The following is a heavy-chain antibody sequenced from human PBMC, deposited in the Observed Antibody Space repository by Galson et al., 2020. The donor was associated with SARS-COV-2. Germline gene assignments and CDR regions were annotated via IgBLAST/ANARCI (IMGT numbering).Heavy chain of an antibody. Sequence: GESLKISCAASGFSFSSYGMHWVRQAPGKGLEWVAVIWYDGSNKYYADSVKGRFTISRDNSMDTLYLQMNSLRAEDTAVYYCARDRLISSNYYYYVMDVWGQGTTVTVSS. CDR1: GFSFSSYG. CDR2: IWYDGSNK. J-gene: IGHJ6*02. V-gene: IGHV3-33*01. CDR3: ARDRLISSNYYYYVMDV. D-gene: IGHD5-12*01.